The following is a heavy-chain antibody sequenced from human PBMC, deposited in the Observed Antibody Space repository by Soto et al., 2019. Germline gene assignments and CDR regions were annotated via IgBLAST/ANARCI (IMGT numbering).Heavy chain of an antibody. Sequence: SETLSLTCTVSGGSISSGGYYWSWIRQHPGKGLEWIGYIYYSGSTYYNPSLKSRVTISVDTSKNQFSLKLSSVTAADTAVYYCARGVATIPYYFDYWGQGTLVTVSS. V-gene: IGHV4-31*03. CDR2: IYYSGST. CDR3: ARGVATIPYYFDY. CDR1: GGSISSGGYY. J-gene: IGHJ4*02. D-gene: IGHD5-12*01.